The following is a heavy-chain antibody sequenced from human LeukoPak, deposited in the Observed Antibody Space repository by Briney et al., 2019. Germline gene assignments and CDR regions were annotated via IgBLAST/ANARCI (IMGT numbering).Heavy chain of an antibody. Sequence: SETLSLTCTVSGGSISSSSYYWGWIRQPPGKGLEWIGSIYYSGSTYYNPSLKSRVTISVDTSKNQFSLKLCSVTAADTAVYYCAVGERSDAGWASNVDYWGQGTLVTVSS. CDR2: IYYSGST. CDR3: AVGERSDAGWASNVDY. V-gene: IGHV4-39*01. J-gene: IGHJ4*02. CDR1: GGSISSSSYY. D-gene: IGHD1-1*01.